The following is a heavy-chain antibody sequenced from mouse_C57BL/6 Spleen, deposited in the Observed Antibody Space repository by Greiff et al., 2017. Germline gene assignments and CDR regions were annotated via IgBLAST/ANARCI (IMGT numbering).Heavy chain of an antibody. CDR3: ARKGTAQATFYAMDY. V-gene: IGHV1-81*01. Sequence: VQLKESGAELARPGASVKLSCKASGYTFTSYGISWVKQRPGQGLEWIGEIYPRSGNTYYNEKFKGKATLTADKSSSTAYMELRSLTSEDSAVYFCARKGTAQATFYAMDYWGQGTSVTVSS. CDR1: GYTFTSYG. J-gene: IGHJ4*01. CDR2: IYPRSGNT. D-gene: IGHD3-2*02.